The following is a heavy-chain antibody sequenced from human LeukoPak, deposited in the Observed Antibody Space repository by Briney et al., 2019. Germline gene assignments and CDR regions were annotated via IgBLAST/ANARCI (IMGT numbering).Heavy chain of an antibody. V-gene: IGHV4-61*09. D-gene: IGHD6-6*01. CDR3: ARGFRIGQLVHWYFDL. J-gene: IGHJ2*01. Sequence: SETLSLTCTASGGSIGSGSYYWSWIRQPAGKGLEWIGHIYTSGSTNYNPSLKSRVTISVDTSKNQFSLKLSSVTAADTAVHYCARGFRIGQLVHWYFDLWGRGTLVTVSS. CDR1: GGSIGSGSYY. CDR2: IYTSGST.